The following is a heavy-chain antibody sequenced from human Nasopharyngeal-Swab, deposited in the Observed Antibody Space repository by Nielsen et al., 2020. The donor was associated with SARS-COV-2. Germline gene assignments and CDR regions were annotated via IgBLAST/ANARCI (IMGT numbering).Heavy chain of an antibody. V-gene: IGHV4-59*01. J-gene: IGHJ4*02. Sequence: WIRQPPGKGLERIGYIYYSGSTNYNPSLKSRVTISVDTSKNQFSLKLSSVTAADTAVYYCAREVDDYGDYPGSLVFDYWGQGTLVTVSS. CDR2: IYYSGST. D-gene: IGHD4-17*01. CDR3: AREVDDYGDYPGSLVFDY.